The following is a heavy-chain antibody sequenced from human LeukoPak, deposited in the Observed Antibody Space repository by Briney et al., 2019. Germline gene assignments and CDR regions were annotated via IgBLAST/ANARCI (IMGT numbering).Heavy chain of an antibody. CDR3: ARLNGATAQPTPDY. CDR1: GYTFSNYA. D-gene: IGHD5-12*01. CDR2: ISAYNGNT. J-gene: IGHJ4*02. Sequence: ASVKVSCKASGYTFSNYAITWVRQAPGQGLEWMGWISAYNGNTNYAQRLQGRVTMTTDTSTSTAYMELRSLRSDDTAVYYCARLNGATAQPTPDYWGQGTLVTVSS. V-gene: IGHV1-18*01.